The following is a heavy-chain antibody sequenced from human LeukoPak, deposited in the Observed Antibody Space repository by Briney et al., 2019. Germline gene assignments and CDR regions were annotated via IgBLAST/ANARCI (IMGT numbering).Heavy chain of an antibody. J-gene: IGHJ4*02. D-gene: IGHD1-1*01. CDR3: ARLGSYNDY. V-gene: IGHV4-59*01. CDR2: IYYSGST. Sequence: SETLSLTCTVSGGSISSYYWSWIRQPPGKGLEWIGYIYYSGSTNYNPSLKSRVTIPVDTSKNQFSLNLSSVAAADTAVYYCARLGSYNDYWGQGTLVTVSS. CDR1: GGSISSYY.